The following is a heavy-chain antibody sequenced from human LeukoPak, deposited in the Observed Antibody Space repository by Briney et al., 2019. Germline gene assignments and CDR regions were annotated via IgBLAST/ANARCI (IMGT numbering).Heavy chain of an antibody. CDR1: GYTFTSNG. V-gene: IGHV1-18*01. CDR3: ARDAGGGADYGDYVGYYSDY. Sequence: GASVKVSCKASGYTFTSNGISWVRQAPGQGLEWMGWISTNNGDTKYGKKFQGRVIMTTDTSTSTAYMEVRSLRSDDTAVYYCARDAGGGADYGDYVGYYSDYWGQGTLVTVSS. J-gene: IGHJ4*02. D-gene: IGHD4-17*01. CDR2: ISTNNGDT.